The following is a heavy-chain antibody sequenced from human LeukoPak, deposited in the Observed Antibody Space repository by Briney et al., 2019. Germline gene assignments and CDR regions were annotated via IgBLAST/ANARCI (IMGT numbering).Heavy chain of an antibody. J-gene: IGHJ4*02. CDR3: ARESLGNGTYVTDFDY. D-gene: IGHD3-16*01. V-gene: IGHV1-2*02. Sequence: ASLKVSCKASGYTFTGYYMHWVRQAPGQGLEWMGWINPNSGGTNYAQKFQGRVTMTRDTSISTAYMELSRLRSDDTAVYYCARESLGNGTYVTDFDYWGQGTLVTVSS. CDR2: INPNSGGT. CDR1: GYTFTGYY.